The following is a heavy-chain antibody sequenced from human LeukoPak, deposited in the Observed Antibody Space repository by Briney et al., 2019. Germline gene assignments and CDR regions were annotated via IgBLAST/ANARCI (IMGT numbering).Heavy chain of an antibody. CDR2: ISGSGSGT. Sequence: GGSLRLSCAASGFTFSTYAMTWVRQAPGQGLEWVSSISGSGSGTYYADSVKGRFTISRDNSKNTLYLQMNSLRAEDTAVYYCAKDFGVVVTAIRYWGQGTLVTVSS. D-gene: IGHD2-21*02. CDR3: AKDFGVVVTAIRY. CDR1: GFTFSTYA. V-gene: IGHV3-23*01. J-gene: IGHJ4*02.